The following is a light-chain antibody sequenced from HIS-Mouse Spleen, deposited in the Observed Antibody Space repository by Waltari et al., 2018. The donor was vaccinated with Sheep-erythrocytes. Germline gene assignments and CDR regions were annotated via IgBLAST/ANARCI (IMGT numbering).Light chain of an antibody. V-gene: IGLV2-14*01. CDR1: SSDVGGYNF. CDR2: EVS. Sequence: LTQPASVSGSPGQSITISCTGTSSDVGGYNFVSWYQQHPGKAPKLMSYEVSNRPSGVSNRFSGSKSGNTASLTISGLQAEDEADYYCGSYTSSSTQVFGGGAKLTVL. J-gene: IGLJ2*01. CDR3: GSYTSSSTQV.